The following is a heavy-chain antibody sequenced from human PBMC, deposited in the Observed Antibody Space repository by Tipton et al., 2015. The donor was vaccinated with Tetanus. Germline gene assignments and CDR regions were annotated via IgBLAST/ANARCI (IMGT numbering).Heavy chain of an antibody. CDR1: GGSMSNNY. J-gene: IGHJ5*02. CDR3: ARVDDSVWGSPFDP. D-gene: IGHD3-16*01. CDR2: IFHSGST. Sequence: TLSLTCTVSGGSMSNNYWSWIRQPPGKGLEWIAYIFHSGSTNYSPSLKSRVAISMDTSKNQISLKLSSVTAADTAVYYCARVDDSVWGSPFDPWGQGVLVTVSS. V-gene: IGHV4-59*12.